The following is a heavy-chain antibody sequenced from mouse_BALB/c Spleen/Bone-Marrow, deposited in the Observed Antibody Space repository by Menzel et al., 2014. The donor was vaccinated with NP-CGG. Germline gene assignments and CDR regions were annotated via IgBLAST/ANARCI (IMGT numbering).Heavy chain of an antibody. J-gene: IGHJ3*02. CDR1: GFAFSSYD. V-gene: IGHV5-12-1*01. CDR3: ARQILRGFGY. D-gene: IGHD1-1*01. Sequence: EVKLEESGGGLVQPGGSRKLSCAASGFAFSSYDMSWVRQTPEKRLEWVAYISSGGGSTYYADTVKGRFTISRDNAKNTLYLRMSSLKSEDTAMYYCARQILRGFGYWAKGLRSLSLQ. CDR2: ISSGGGST.